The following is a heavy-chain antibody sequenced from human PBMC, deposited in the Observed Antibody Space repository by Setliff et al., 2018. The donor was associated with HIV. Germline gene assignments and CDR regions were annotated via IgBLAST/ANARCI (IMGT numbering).Heavy chain of an antibody. CDR1: GGTFSDSA. V-gene: IGHV1-69*06. D-gene: IGHD5-12*01. J-gene: IGHJ6*03. Sequence: ASVKVSCKASGGTFSDSAINWVRQAPGQGLEWMGRIIPVFGTANYAPKFPDRVTITADKSTSTAYLELRSLRSDDTAVYYCAKEVATTYHYRYMDGWGTG. CDR2: IIPVFGTA. CDR3: AKEVATTYHYRYMDG.